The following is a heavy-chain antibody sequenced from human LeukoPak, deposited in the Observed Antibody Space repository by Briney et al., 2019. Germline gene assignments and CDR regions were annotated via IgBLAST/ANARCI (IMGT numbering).Heavy chain of an antibody. V-gene: IGHV1-8*03. J-gene: IGHJ4*02. Sequence: ASVKVSCKASGYTFTSYDINWVRQATGQGLEWMGWMNPNSGNTGYAQKFQGRVTITRNTSISTAYMELSSLRSEDTAVYYCARSRQTIFGVVIRLDYWGQGTLVTVSS. CDR2: MNPNSGNT. CDR1: GYTFTSYD. CDR3: ARSRQTIFGVVIRLDY. D-gene: IGHD3-3*01.